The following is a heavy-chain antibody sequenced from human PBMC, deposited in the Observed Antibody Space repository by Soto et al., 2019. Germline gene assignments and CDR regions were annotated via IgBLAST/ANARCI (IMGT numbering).Heavy chain of an antibody. CDR2: ISYDGSNK. Sequence: GGSLRLSCAASGFTFSSYAMHWVRQAPGKGLGWVAVISYDGSNKYYADSVKGRFTISRDNSKNTLYLQMNSLRAEDTAVYYCQRVRGMANDAFDIWGQGTMVTVSS. CDR3: QRVRGMANDAFDI. J-gene: IGHJ3*02. V-gene: IGHV3-30-3*01. CDR1: GFTFSSYA.